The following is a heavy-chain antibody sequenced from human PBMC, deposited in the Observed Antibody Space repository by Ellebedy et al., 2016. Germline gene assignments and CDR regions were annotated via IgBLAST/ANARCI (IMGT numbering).Heavy chain of an antibody. CDR1: GYTFTSYG. CDR2: ISAYNGNT. J-gene: IGHJ6*02. D-gene: IGHD6-13*01. CDR3: ARDSGSSSWYNYYYGMDV. V-gene: IGHV1-18*01. Sequence: ASVKVSXKASGYTFTSYGISWVRQAPGQGLEWMGWISAYNGNTNYAQKLQGRVTMTTDTSTSTAYMELRSLRSDDTAVYYCARDSGSSSWYNYYYGMDVWGQGTTVTVSS.